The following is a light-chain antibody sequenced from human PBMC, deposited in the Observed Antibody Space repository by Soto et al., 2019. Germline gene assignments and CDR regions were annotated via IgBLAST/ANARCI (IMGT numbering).Light chain of an antibody. J-gene: IGKJ5*01. CDR1: QGISDR. V-gene: IGKV1-9*01. Sequence: DIQLTQSPSFLSASVGDRVTITCRASQGISDRLAWYQQRPGKAPNLLIHSASSLQSGAPLRFSGSGSGTEFTLTISSLQPAEFATYYCQQRDGYPITFGQGTRLEMK. CDR3: QQRDGYPIT. CDR2: SAS.